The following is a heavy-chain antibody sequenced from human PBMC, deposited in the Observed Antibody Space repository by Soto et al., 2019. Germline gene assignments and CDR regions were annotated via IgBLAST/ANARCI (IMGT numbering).Heavy chain of an antibody. V-gene: IGHV4-30-4*01. D-gene: IGHD4-17*01. J-gene: IGHJ1*01. CDR2: IYDSGTS. CDR3: ARERGYISSHKNVDS. Sequence: SETLSLTCTLSGGSVSSGDYFWSWIRQPPGKGLEWIGYIYDSGTSYYNPSLRSRVTMSVDTSKNQFSLQLRPVTAADTAMYYCARERGYISSHKNVDSWGQGTLVTFS. CDR1: GGSVSSGDYF.